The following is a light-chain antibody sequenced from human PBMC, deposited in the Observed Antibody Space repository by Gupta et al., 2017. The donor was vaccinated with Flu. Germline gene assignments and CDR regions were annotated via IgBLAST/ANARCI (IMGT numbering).Light chain of an antibody. J-gene: IGKJ4*01. CDR2: GAS. CDR1: QSVSSN. Sequence: GERATLSCGASQSVSSNFAWYKQKPGQAPRLLIYGASTRATGIPARFSASGSGTEFTLTISSLQSEDFAVYYCQQYNSWPLTFGGGTKVEI. CDR3: QQYNSWPLT. V-gene: IGKV3-15*01.